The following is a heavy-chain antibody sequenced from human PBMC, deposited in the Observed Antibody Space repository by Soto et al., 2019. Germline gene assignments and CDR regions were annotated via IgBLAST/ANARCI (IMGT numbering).Heavy chain of an antibody. CDR2: INPNSGGT. Sequence: ASVKVSCKASGYTFTGYYMHWVRQAPGQGLEWMGWINPNSGGTNYAQKSQGRVTMTRDTSISTAYMELSSVSSDESAVYDCASAAGRPLPFDDWGKGTLVSVSS. J-gene: IGHJ4*02. CDR3: ASAAGRPLPFDD. D-gene: IGHD6-13*01. CDR1: GYTFTGYY. V-gene: IGHV1-2*02.